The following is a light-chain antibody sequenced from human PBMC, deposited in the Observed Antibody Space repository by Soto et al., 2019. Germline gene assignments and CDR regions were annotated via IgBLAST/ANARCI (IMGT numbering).Light chain of an antibody. CDR1: SSDIGAYDY. CDR2: EVN. V-gene: IGLV2-14*01. Sequence: QSALTQPASLSGSPGQSITISCTGTSSDIGAYDYVSWFQQHPGKAPKLMISEVNNRPSGVSNRFSGSKSGNTAYLTISGLQVEEEAEYFCFSSTTTSTHVFGTGTKVTVL. J-gene: IGLJ1*01. CDR3: FSSTTTSTHV.